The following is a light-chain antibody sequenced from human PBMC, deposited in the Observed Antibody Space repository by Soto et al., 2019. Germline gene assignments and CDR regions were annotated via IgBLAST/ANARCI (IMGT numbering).Light chain of an antibody. V-gene: IGLV2-14*01. J-gene: IGLJ1*01. CDR1: SSDVGGYNS. CDR2: DVS. CDR3: SSWTSRSSYV. Sequence: QSALTQPASVSGSPGQSIAISCTGTSSDVGGYNSVSWYQQYPGKAPKLMIHDVSNRPSGVSDRFSGSKSGNTASLTISGLQAEDEADYYCSSWTSRSSYVFGSGTKVTVL.